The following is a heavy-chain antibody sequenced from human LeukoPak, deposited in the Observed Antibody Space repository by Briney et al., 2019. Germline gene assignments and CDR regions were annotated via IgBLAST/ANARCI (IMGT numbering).Heavy chain of an antibody. CDR1: GFTFSSYE. J-gene: IGHJ6*04. V-gene: IGHV3-48*03. D-gene: IGHD2-15*01. CDR3: ATLGYCSGGSCYYYGMDV. Sequence: GGSLRLSCAASGFTFSSYEMNWVRQAPGKGLEWVSYISSSGSTIYYADSVEGRFTISRDNAKNSLYLQMNSLRAEDTAVYYCATLGYCSGGSCYYYGMDVWGKGTTVTVSS. CDR2: ISSSGSTI.